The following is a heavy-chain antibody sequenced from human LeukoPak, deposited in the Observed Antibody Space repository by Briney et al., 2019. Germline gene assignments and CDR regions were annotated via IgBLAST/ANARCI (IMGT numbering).Heavy chain of an antibody. D-gene: IGHD3-3*02. CDR3: ARAPSNAHFDY. CDR2: ISSSGSTI. CDR1: GFTFSSYE. J-gene: IGHJ4*02. Sequence: GGSLRLSCAASGFTFSSYEMNWVRQAPGKGLEWVSYISSSGSTIYYADSVKGRFTISRDNSNNTVYLQMNSLRAEDTAVYYCARAPSNAHFDYWGQGTLVTVSS. V-gene: IGHV3-48*03.